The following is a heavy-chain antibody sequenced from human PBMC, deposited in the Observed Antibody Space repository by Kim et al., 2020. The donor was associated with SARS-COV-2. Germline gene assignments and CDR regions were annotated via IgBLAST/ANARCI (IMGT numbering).Heavy chain of an antibody. CDR3: AGGNYYYGMDV. CDR1: GGSFSGYY. Sequence: SETLSLTCAVYGGSFSGYYWSWIRQPPGKGLEWIGEINHSGSTNYNPSLKSRVTISVDTSKNQFSLKLSSVTAADTVVYYCAGGNYYYGMDVWGQGTTVTVSS. CDR2: INHSGST. J-gene: IGHJ6*02. V-gene: IGHV4-34*01.